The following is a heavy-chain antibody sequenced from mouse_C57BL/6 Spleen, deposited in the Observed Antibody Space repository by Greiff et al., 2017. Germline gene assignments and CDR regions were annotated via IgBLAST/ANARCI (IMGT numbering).Heavy chain of an antibody. Sequence: QVQLQQPGAELVKPGASVKVSCKASGYTFTSYWMHWVKQRPGQGLEWIGRIHPSGSDTNYNQKFKGKATLPVDKSSSTAYMQLSSLSSEDSAVYSCSTACYSNDEPLPYWGQGTLVTVSA. CDR2: IHPSGSDT. CDR1: GYTFTSYW. CDR3: STACYSNDEPLPY. J-gene: IGHJ3*01. V-gene: IGHV1-74*01. D-gene: IGHD2-5*01.